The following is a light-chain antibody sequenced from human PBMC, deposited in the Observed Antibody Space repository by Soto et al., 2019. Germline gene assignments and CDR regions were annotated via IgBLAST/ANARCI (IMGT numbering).Light chain of an antibody. Sequence: DIVLTQSPDSLAVSLGERATINCKSTQSVLYSSNNKNYLAWYQQKLGQPPKLFMYWASTRHSGVPDRFSGSGSGTDFTLAISSLQAEDVAVYYCQQYYSTPPTFGQGTKVEIK. V-gene: IGKV4-1*01. CDR1: QSVLYSSNNKNY. J-gene: IGKJ1*01. CDR3: QQYYSTPPT. CDR2: WAS.